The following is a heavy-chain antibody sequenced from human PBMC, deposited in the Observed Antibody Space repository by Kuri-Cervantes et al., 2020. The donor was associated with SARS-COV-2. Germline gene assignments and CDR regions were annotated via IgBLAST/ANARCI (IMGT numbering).Heavy chain of an antibody. J-gene: IGHJ4*02. V-gene: IGHV1-69*10. Sequence: SVKVSCKASGGTFNNYGISWVRQAPGHGLEWMGRIIPELDLVNYAQKFQGRVIITADKSTSTVYVEVISLRSEETAVYYCATVDGSGSFNYFDYWGQGTLVTVSS. CDR2: IIPELDLV. CDR1: GGTFNNYG. D-gene: IGHD3-10*01. CDR3: ATVDGSGSFNYFDY.